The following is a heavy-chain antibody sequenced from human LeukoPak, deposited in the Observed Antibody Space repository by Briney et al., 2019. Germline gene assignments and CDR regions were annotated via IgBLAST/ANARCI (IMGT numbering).Heavy chain of an antibody. D-gene: IGHD2-2*01. Sequence: SVKVSCKASGYTFTSYGISWVRQAPGQGLEWMGGIIPIFGTANYAQKFQGRVTITADESTSTAYMELSSLRSEDTAVYYCATSSPLYYYYMDVWGKGTTVTISS. J-gene: IGHJ6*03. V-gene: IGHV1-69*13. CDR2: IIPIFGTA. CDR3: ATSSPLYYYYMDV. CDR1: GYTFTSYG.